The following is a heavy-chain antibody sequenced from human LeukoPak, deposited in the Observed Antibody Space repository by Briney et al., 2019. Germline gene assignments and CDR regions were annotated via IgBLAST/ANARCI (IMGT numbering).Heavy chain of an antibody. J-gene: IGHJ3*02. V-gene: IGHV3-30*02. Sequence: PGGSLRLSCAASGFTFSSYGMHWVRQAPGKGLEWVAFIRYDGSNKYYADSVKGRFTISRDNSKNTLYLQMNSLRAEDTAVYYCAKDEGSSWYYNDAFDIWGQGTMVTVSS. CDR3: AKDEGSSWYYNDAFDI. CDR2: IRYDGSNK. D-gene: IGHD6-13*01. CDR1: GFTFSSYG.